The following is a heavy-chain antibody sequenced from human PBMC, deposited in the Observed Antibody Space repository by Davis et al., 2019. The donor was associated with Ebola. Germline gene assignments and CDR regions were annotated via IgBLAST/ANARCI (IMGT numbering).Heavy chain of an antibody. J-gene: IGHJ4*02. V-gene: IGHV1-69*06. Sequence: SVKVSCKASVGTFSSSAISWVRQAPGQGLEWMGGIIPFFGTANYAQKFQGRVTITADKSTSTAYMELSSLRSEDTAVYYCARHTDFGVVTSFEYWGQGTLVTVSS. CDR3: ARHTDFGVVTSFEY. CDR1: VGTFSSSA. CDR2: IIPFFGTA. D-gene: IGHD3-3*01.